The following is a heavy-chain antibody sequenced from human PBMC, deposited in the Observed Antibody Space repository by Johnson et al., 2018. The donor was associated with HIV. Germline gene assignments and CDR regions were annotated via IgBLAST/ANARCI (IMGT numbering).Heavy chain of an antibody. CDR2: MSNCGSTI. J-gene: IGHJ3*02. CDR1: GFNFSDYY. CDR3: AREGRFVMIWKDAVDI. D-gene: IGHD3/OR15-3a*01. Sequence: QVQLVESGGGLVKPGGSLRLSCAASGFNFSDYYMSCIRQAPGKGLEWISYMSNCGSTIYYVDYVTGRFTISRDNSKNTLYLQMNSLRAEDTAVYYCAREGRFVMIWKDAVDIWGQGTMVTVSS. V-gene: IGHV3-11*01.